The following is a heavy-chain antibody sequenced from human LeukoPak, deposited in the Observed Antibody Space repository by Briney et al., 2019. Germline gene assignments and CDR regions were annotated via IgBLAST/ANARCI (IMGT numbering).Heavy chain of an antibody. CDR2: INPNSGGT. V-gene: IGHV1-2*02. Sequence: GASVKVSCKASGYTFTRYYMHWVRQAPGQGLEWMGWINPNSGGTNYAQKFQGRVTMTRDTSISTAYMELSRLRSDDTAVYYCARNGGYCSGGSCYSALDYWGQGTLVTVSS. D-gene: IGHD2-15*01. CDR3: ARNGGYCSGGSCYSALDY. J-gene: IGHJ4*02. CDR1: GYTFTRYY.